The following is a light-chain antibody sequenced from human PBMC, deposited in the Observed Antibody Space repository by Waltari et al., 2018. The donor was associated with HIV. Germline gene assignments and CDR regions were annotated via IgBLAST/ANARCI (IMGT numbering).Light chain of an antibody. Sequence: EIVLTQSPATLSLSPGASATLSCRASQSVSSYLAWYQQKPGQAPRLLIYDVSNRATGIPARFSGSGSGTDFTLTISSLEPEDFAVYYCQQRSTWPRTFGPGTKVDIK. CDR2: DVS. V-gene: IGKV3-11*01. CDR1: QSVSSY. J-gene: IGKJ3*01. CDR3: QQRSTWPRT.